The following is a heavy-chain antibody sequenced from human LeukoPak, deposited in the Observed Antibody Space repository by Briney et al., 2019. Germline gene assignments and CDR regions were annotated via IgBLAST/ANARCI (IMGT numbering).Heavy chain of an antibody. CDR2: ISYAESKI. J-gene: IGHJ1*01. Sequence: GGSLRLSCTGSGFSFTNYAMHWVRQAPGEGLEWVAVISYAESKIYYADSVKGRFTISRDLSTNTLYLQMNSLTTEDTAMYFCARRPVAAEYFQHWGQGTLVTVSS. D-gene: IGHD6-25*01. CDR1: GFSFTNYA. V-gene: IGHV3-30*03. CDR3: ARRPVAAEYFQH.